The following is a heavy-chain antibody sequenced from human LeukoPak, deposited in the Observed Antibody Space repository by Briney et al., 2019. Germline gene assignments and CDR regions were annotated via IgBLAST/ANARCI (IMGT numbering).Heavy chain of an antibody. CDR2: IYTSGST. Sequence: PSQTLSLTCTVSGGSISSDSYYWSWIRQPAGKGLEWIGRIYTSGSTNYNPSLKSRVTISVDTSKNQFSLKLSSVTAADAAVYYCARKNSGHEYFDYWGQGTLVTVSS. J-gene: IGHJ4*02. D-gene: IGHD5-12*01. CDR3: ARKNSGHEYFDY. CDR1: GGSISSDSYY. V-gene: IGHV4-61*02.